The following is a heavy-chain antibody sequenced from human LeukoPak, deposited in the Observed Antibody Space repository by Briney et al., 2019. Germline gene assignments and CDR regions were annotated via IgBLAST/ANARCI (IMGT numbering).Heavy chain of an antibody. Sequence: SETLSLTCTVSGGSISSYYWSWIRQPAGKGLEWIGRIYNSGNTDYNPSVRSRVTISVDTSKNQFSLKLSSVTAADTAVYYCARLTGGTDDAFDIWGQGTMVTVSS. J-gene: IGHJ3*02. CDR1: GGSISSYY. V-gene: IGHV4-59*05. CDR2: IYNSGNT. D-gene: IGHD7-27*01. CDR3: ARLTGGTDDAFDI.